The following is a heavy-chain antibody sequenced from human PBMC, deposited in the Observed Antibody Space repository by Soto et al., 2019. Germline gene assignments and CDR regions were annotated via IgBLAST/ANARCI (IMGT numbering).Heavy chain of an antibody. V-gene: IGHV1-46*01. Sequence: GASVKVSCKASGYTFTNYYMHWVRQAPGQGLEWMGTIDPADDVATYAQEFQGRVTMTRDTSTSTVYLHLSSLRSEDTAVYYCARNRDRLYYYDTNGYYDYWGQGTLVTVSS. CDR3: ARNRDRLYYYDTNGYYDY. CDR1: GYTFTNYY. D-gene: IGHD3-22*01. J-gene: IGHJ4*02. CDR2: IDPADDVA.